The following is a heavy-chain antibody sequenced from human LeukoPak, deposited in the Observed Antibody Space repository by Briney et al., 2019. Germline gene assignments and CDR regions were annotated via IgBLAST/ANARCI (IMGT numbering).Heavy chain of an antibody. D-gene: IGHD1-26*01. Sequence: PGGSLRLSCAASGFTFSSYGVHWVRQAPGKGLEWAAFIWYDGSSQYADSVKGRFTISRDNSKSTLYLQMNSLRAEDTAVYYCAKDAVGATDYWGQGTLVTVSS. V-gene: IGHV3-30*02. CDR3: AKDAVGATDY. CDR2: IWYDGSSQ. J-gene: IGHJ4*02. CDR1: GFTFSSYG.